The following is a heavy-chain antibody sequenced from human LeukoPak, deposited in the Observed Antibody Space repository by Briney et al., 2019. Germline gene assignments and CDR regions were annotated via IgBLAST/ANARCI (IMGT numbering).Heavy chain of an antibody. CDR3: TRHPHGDSNWYFEL. V-gene: IGHV4-38-2*01. CDR2: TYHSGST. D-gene: IGHD4-17*01. Sequence: PSETLSLTCSVSGYSISRGFYWDWIRQSPGKGLEWIGTTYHSGSTYYNPSLKSRVTISLDTSKNQMSLKLRSVTASDAAVYYCTRHPHGDSNWYFELWGRGTLVTVSS. J-gene: IGHJ2*01. CDR1: GYSISRGFY.